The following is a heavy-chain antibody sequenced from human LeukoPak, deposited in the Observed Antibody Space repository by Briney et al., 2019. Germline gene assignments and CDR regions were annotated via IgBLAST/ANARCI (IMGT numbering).Heavy chain of an antibody. CDR3: ARLSSHYGDYKVDP. CDR1: GYTFTSYY. J-gene: IGHJ5*02. CDR2: INPSGDNT. Sequence: ASVKVSCKASGYTFTSYYMYWVRQAPGQGLEWMGIINPSGDNTNYAQKFQGRVTMTRDTSISTACMELSSLRSEDTAVYYCARLSSHYGDYKVDPWGQGTLVTVSS. D-gene: IGHD4-17*01. V-gene: IGHV1-46*01.